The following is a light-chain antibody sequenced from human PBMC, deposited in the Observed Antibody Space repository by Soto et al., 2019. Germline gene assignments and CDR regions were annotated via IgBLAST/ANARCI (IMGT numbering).Light chain of an antibody. CDR1: QNIVNW. CDR3: QQYDSHPMYT. J-gene: IGKJ2*01. V-gene: IGKV1-5*03. CDR2: KTS. Sequence: DIQMTQSPSTLSASVGDRVTITCRARQNIVNWLAWYQQKPGKAPNLLIYKTSTLQRGVPSRFSGSGSGTEFTLTISSLQPDAFATYYCQQYDSHPMYTFGQGTKVDIK.